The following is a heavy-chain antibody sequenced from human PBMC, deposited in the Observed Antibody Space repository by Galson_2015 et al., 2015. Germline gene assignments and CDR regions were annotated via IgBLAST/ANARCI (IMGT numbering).Heavy chain of an antibody. J-gene: IGHJ4*02. CDR2: ISAYNGNT. Sequence: SVKVSCKASGYTFTSYGISWVRQAPGQGLEWMGWISAYNGNTNYAQKLQGRVTMTTDTSTSTAYMELRSLRSDDTAVYYCARESYYYDSSGYFSLDYWGQGTLVTVSS. CDR1: GYTFTSYG. CDR3: ARESYYYDSSGYFSLDY. D-gene: IGHD3-22*01. V-gene: IGHV1-18*04.